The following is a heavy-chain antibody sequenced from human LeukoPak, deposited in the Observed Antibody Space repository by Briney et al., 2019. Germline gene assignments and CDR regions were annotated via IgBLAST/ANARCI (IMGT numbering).Heavy chain of an antibody. J-gene: IGHJ4*02. Sequence: ASVKVSCKVSGYTLTELSMHWVRQAPGKGLEWMGGFDPEDGETIYAQKFQGRVTMTEDTSTDTAYMELSSLRSEDTAVYYCATVSLLWFGEFLPDYWGQGTLVTVSS. CDR2: FDPEDGET. CDR1: GYTLTELS. V-gene: IGHV1-24*01. D-gene: IGHD3-10*01. CDR3: ATVSLLWFGEFLPDY.